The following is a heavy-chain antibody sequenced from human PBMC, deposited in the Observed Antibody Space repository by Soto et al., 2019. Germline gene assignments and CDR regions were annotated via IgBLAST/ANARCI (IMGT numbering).Heavy chain of an antibody. D-gene: IGHD2-8*01. V-gene: IGHV4-39*01. J-gene: IGHJ2*01. CDR1: GGSINSSDYY. CDR2: ISYCVNT. CDR3: ATSSVSRLLNHWYFDL. Sequence: QVHLQESGAGLVKPSETLSLTCTVSGGSINSSDYYWGWIRQPPGKGLEFIGSISYCVNTYYNPSLRSRLTISIDTSKSQFSLKLSSVTAADTAVYYCATSSVSRLLNHWYFDLWGRGTLVTVSS.